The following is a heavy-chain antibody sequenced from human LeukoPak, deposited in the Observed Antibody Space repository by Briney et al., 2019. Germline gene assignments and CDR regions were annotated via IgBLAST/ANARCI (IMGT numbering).Heavy chain of an antibody. D-gene: IGHD6-13*01. J-gene: IGHJ5*02. V-gene: IGHV4-34*01. Sequence: SETLSLTCAVYGGSFSGYYWSWIRQPPGKGLEWIGEINHSGSTNYNPSLKSRVTISVDTSKNQFSLKLSSVTAADTAVYYCARSSRFKGIAAAGNWFDPWGQGTLVTVSS. CDR3: ARSSRFKGIAAAGNWFDP. CDR2: INHSGST. CDR1: GGSFSGYY.